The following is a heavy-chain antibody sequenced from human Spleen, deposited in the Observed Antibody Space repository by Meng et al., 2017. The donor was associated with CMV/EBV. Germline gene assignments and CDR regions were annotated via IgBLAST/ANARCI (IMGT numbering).Heavy chain of an antibody. CDR2: VNPNTGGS. D-gene: IGHD3-22*01. Sequence: YTFNAYYIHWVRQGPGQGLEWLGWVNPNTGGSKYSQQFQGRVTMTRDPSINTAYMELTSLRSDDTAVYYCARGSNPDSSGYRTFDYWGQGTLVTVSS. CDR1: YTFNAYY. J-gene: IGHJ4*02. CDR3: ARGSNPDSSGYRTFDY. V-gene: IGHV1-2*02.